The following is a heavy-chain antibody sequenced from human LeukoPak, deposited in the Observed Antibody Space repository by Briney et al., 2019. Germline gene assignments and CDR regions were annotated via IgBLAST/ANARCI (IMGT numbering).Heavy chain of an antibody. CDR2: IYYSGST. CDR3: ARLMDCGGDCYPN. CDR1: GASIISYN. Sequence: GPLSLTSTVPGASIISYNGSGFGRPPGRGLGGIGYIYYSGSTNYNPSLKSRVTISVDTSKNQFSLKLSSVTAADTAVYYCARLMDCGGDCYPNWGQGTLVTVSS. D-gene: IGHD2-21*02. J-gene: IGHJ4*02. V-gene: IGHV4-59*08.